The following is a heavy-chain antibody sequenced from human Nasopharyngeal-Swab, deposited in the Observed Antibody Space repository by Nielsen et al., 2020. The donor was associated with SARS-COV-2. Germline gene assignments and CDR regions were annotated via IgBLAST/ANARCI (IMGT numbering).Heavy chain of an antibody. CDR3: ARDMGESSGWPDPFDY. D-gene: IGHD6-19*01. V-gene: IGHV4-34*01. J-gene: IGHJ4*02. CDR2: INHSGST. Sequence: WIRQPPGKGLEWIGEINHSGSTNYNPSLKSRVTISVDTSKNQFSLKLSSVTAADTAVYYCARDMGESSGWPDPFDYWGQGTLVT.